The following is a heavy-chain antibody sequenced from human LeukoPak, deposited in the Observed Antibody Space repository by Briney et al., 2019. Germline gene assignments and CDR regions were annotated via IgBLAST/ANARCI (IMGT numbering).Heavy chain of an antibody. CDR3: ARDLYDFWSGSPPPVAVDP. CDR1: GYTFTGYY. Sequence: ASVKVSCKASGYTFTGYYMHWVRQAPGQGLEWMGWINPNSGGTNYAQKFQGRVTMTRDTSISTAYMELSRLRSDDTAVYYCARDLYDFWSGSPPPVAVDPWGQGTLVTVSS. CDR2: INPNSGGT. J-gene: IGHJ5*02. D-gene: IGHD3-3*01. V-gene: IGHV1-2*02.